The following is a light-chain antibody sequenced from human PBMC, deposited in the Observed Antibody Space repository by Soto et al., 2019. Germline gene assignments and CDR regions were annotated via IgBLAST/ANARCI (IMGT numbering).Light chain of an antibody. Sequence: EVVWRQSPATLSLSPGEGATLSCRASESVGSPNLAWYQQKPGQAPRLVFYDVSRRATGVPDRFSGSGSGADFTLTISRLEPEDFAVYFCQHYGSSPSPFAPGTKVEIK. CDR3: QHYGSSPSP. CDR2: DVS. J-gene: IGKJ1*01. V-gene: IGKV3-20*01. CDR1: ESVGSPN.